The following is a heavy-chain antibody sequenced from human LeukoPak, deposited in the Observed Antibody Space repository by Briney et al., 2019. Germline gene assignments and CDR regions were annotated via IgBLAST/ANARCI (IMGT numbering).Heavy chain of an antibody. J-gene: IGHJ4*02. CDR1: GGSISSSNW. Sequence: SGTLSLTCAVSGGSISSSNWWSWVRQPPGKGLEWIGEVYHSGSTNYNASLESRVTISIDKSKNQFSLKLSSVTAADTAVYYCARLAIAVTPYYFDVWGQGTLVTVSS. CDR2: VYHSGST. V-gene: IGHV4-4*02. D-gene: IGHD6-19*01. CDR3: ARLAIAVTPYYFDV.